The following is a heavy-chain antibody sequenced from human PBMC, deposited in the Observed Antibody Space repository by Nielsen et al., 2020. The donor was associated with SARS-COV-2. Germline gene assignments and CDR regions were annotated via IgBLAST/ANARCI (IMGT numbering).Heavy chain of an antibody. D-gene: IGHD3-3*01. J-gene: IGHJ6*03. CDR2: INPNSGGT. V-gene: IGHV1-2*04. CDR3: ARGAGSTDVLRFLEWSNYYYYMDV. CDR1: GGTFSSYA. Sequence: ASVKVSCKASGGTFSSYAISWVRQAPGQGLEWMGWINPNSGGTNYAQKFQGWVTMTRDTSISTAYMELSRLRSDDTAVHYCARGAGSTDVLRFLEWSNYYYYMDVWGKGTTITVSS.